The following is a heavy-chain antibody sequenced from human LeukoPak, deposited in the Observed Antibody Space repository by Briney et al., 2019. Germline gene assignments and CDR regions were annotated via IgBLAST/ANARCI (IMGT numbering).Heavy chain of an antibody. J-gene: IGHJ5*02. D-gene: IGHD2-15*01. CDR1: GFTFSRYS. CDR3: ARGADGVSSNSRGWFDP. V-gene: IGHV3-21*01. CDR2: ISSSSSYI. Sequence: GGSLRLSCAASGFTFSRYSMNWVRQAPGKGLEWVSSISSSSSYIYYADSVKGRFTISRDNAKNSLYLQMDSLRAEDTAVYSCARGADGVSSNSRGWFDPWGQGTLVTVSS.